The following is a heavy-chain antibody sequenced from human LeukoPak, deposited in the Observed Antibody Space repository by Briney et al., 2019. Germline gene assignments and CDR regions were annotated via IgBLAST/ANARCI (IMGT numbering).Heavy chain of an antibody. CDR2: IIPSGGRT. Sequence: GGSLRLSCEASGFTFNNYVMSWVRQAPGKGLGWVSSIIPSGGRTNYAESVKGRFTISRDNSKNTVDLQMNTLRAEDTAVYYCAKGEDGFEYYYYMDGWGKGTTVTVSS. J-gene: IGHJ6*03. D-gene: IGHD2/OR15-2a*01. V-gene: IGHV3-23*01. CDR1: GFTFNNYV. CDR3: AKGEDGFEYYYYMDG.